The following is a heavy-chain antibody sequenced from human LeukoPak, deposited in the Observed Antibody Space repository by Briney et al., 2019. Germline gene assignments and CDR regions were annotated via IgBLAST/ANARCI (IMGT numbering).Heavy chain of an antibody. Sequence: GPVKVSCKASGYTFTSYDINWVRQATGQGLEWMGWMNPNSGNTGYAQKFQGRVTMTRNTSISTAYMELSSLRSEDTAVYYCARGQVMCSSTSCYSSSWFDPWGQGTLVTVSS. CDR1: GYTFTSYD. CDR2: MNPNSGNT. CDR3: ARGQVMCSSTSCYSSSWFDP. J-gene: IGHJ5*02. D-gene: IGHD2-2*01. V-gene: IGHV1-8*01.